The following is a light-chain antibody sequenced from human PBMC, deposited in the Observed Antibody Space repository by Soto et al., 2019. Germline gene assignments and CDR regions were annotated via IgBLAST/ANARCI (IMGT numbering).Light chain of an antibody. V-gene: IGKV1-5*03. J-gene: IGKJ1*01. CDR1: QTISSW. CDR3: QHYNSYSVA. Sequence: DIQMTQSPSTLSGSVGDRVTITCRASQTISSWLAWYQQKPGKAPKLLIYKASTLKSGVPSRFSGSGSGTEFTLTISSLQPDDFATYYCQHYNSYSVAFGQGTKVGLK. CDR2: KAS.